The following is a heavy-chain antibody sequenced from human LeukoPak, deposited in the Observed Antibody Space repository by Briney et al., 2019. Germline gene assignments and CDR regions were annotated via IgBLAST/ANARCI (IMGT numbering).Heavy chain of an antibody. CDR2: IYYSGST. J-gene: IGHJ4*02. D-gene: IGHD1-26*01. CDR3: ARQGGSYYTPFDS. CDR1: GGSISSSSYY. Sequence: SETLSLTCTVSGGSISSSSYYWGWIRQPPGKGLEWIGNIYYSGSTYYNPSPRSRVTISVDTSKNQFSLKLNSVTAADTAVYYCARQGGSYYTPFDSWGQGTLVTVSS. V-gene: IGHV4-39*01.